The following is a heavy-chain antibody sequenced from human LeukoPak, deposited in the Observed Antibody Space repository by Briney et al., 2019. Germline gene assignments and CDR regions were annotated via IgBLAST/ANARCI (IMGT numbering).Heavy chain of an antibody. CDR1: GGSISSSY. D-gene: IGHD6-13*01. J-gene: IGHJ5*02. CDR2: IYYSGST. V-gene: IGHV4-59*01. CDR3: AARRYSSSNWFDP. Sequence: PSETLSPTCAVSGGSISSSYWSWIRQPPGKGLEWIGYIYYSGSTNYNPSLKSRVTISVDTSKNQFSLKLSSVTAADTAVYYCAARRYSSSNWFDPWGQGTLVTVSS.